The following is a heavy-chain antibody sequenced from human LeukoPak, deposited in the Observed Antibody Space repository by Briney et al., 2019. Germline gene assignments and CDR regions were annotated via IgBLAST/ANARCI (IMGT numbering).Heavy chain of an antibody. D-gene: IGHD3-3*01. V-gene: IGHV3-74*01. CDR1: GFTFSSYW. CDR3: ARGLGITIFGVVSQYNWFDP. Sequence: GGSLRLSCAASGFTFSSYWMHWVRQAPGKGLVWVSRINSDWSSTSYADSVKGRFTISRDNAKNTLYLQMNSLRAEDTAVYYCARGLGITIFGVVSQYNWFDPWGQGTLVTVSS. J-gene: IGHJ5*02. CDR2: INSDWSST.